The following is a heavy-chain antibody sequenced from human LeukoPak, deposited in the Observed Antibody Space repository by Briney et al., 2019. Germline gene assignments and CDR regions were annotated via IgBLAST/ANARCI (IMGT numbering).Heavy chain of an antibody. Sequence: PGGSLRLSCAASGFTFSSYSVNWVRQAPGKGLEWVSSISSSSSYIYYADSVKGRFTISRDNAKNSLYLQMNSLRAEDTAVYYCAREFGYCSGGSCYYYMDVWGKGTTVTVSS. J-gene: IGHJ6*03. CDR3: AREFGYCSGGSCYYYMDV. D-gene: IGHD2-15*01. CDR2: ISSSSSYI. CDR1: GFTFSSYS. V-gene: IGHV3-21*01.